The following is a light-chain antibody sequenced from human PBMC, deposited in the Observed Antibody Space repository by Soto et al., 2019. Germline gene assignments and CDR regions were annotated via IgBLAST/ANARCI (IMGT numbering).Light chain of an antibody. Sequence: EIVMTQSPATLSVSPGERATLSCRASQSVSSNLAWYQQKPGQAPRLLIYGASTRATGIPARFSGSGSGTEFTLTISSLQFEDFAVYYCQQYNNWPRTFGQGTKVDIK. CDR1: QSVSSN. CDR2: GAS. V-gene: IGKV3-15*01. J-gene: IGKJ1*01. CDR3: QQYNNWPRT.